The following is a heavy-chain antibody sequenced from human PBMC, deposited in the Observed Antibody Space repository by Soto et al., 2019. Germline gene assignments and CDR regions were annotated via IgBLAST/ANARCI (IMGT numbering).Heavy chain of an antibody. V-gene: IGHV3-30*18. J-gene: IGHJ4*02. CDR3: AKGGRQWLVTSDFNY. CDR1: GFTFSDYA. CDR2: VSHDGRNT. D-gene: IGHD6-19*01. Sequence: VQLVESGGGVVQPGRSLRLSCAASGFTFSDYAMHWVRQAPGKGLEWVAVVSHDGRNTHYADSVKGRFTISRDSSKNTVYLEMNSMRDEDTAVYSCAKGGRQWLVTSDFNYWGQGALVTVSS.